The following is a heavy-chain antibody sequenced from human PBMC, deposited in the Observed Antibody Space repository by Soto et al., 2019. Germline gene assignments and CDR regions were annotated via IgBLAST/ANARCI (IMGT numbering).Heavy chain of an antibody. CDR2: LIPLFDTA. CDR3: ARGRITEGRLSGEDT. J-gene: IGHJ5*02. CDR1: GGTFNKFA. D-gene: IGHD3-10*01. V-gene: IGHV1-69*12. Sequence: QVQLVQSGAEVKMPGSSVKVSCKASGGTFNKFAFSWVRQAPGQGLEWMGALIPLFDTANYAQNIQGRVTITADESTTTAYMELSSLGSEYTAVYYCARGRITEGRLSGEDTGGQGTLSVVSS.